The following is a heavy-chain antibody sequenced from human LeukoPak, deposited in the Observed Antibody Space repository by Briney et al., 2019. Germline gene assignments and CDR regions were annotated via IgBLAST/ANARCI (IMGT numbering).Heavy chain of an antibody. V-gene: IGHV1-18*01. D-gene: IGHD2-2*02. Sequence: ASVKVSCKASGYTFTSYGISWVRQAPGQGLEWMGWINAYNGNTNYAQKLQGRVTMTTDTSTSTAYMELRSLRSDDTAVYYCARASGGYCSSTSCYNYWFDPWDQGTLVTVSS. J-gene: IGHJ5*02. CDR1: GYTFTSYG. CDR3: ARASGGYCSSTSCYNYWFDP. CDR2: INAYNGNT.